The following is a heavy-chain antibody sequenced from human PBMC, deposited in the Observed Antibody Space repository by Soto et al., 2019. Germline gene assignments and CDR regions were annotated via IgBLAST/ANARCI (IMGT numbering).Heavy chain of an antibody. D-gene: IGHD1-1*01. V-gene: IGHV4-30-4*01. CDR3: ARGKLSGHPTPTHDY. CDR1: GVSVSSADSY. CDR2: IYHSGTT. J-gene: IGHJ4*02. Sequence: ASETLSLTCTVSGVSVSSADSYWSWLRQAPGKGLEWVGHIYHSGTTYYNPSLKGRLAISVDTSKNQFSLALSSVTAADTAVYFCARGKLSGHPTPTHDYWGQGKLVTVSS.